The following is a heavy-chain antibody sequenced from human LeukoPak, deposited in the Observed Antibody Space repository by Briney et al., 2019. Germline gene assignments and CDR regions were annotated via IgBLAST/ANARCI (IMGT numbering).Heavy chain of an antibody. CDR2: INPSGDST. V-gene: IGHV1-46*01. Sequence: ASVKVSCKASGYTFTGYYMHWVRQAPGQGLQWMGIINPSGDSTSYARKFQGRVTMTRDTSTSTVYMELSSLRSEDTAVYYCARDPTGAGLPDYWGQGTLVTVSS. CDR1: GYTFTGYY. D-gene: IGHD1-14*01. CDR3: ARDPTGAGLPDY. J-gene: IGHJ4*02.